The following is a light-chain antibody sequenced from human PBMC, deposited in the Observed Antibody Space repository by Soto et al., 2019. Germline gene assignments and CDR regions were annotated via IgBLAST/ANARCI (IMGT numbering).Light chain of an antibody. Sequence: SVLTQPASVSGSPGQSITISCTGTSSDVGSYNLVSWYQQHPGKAPKLMIYEVSKRPSGVSNRFSGSKSGNTASLTISGLQAEDEADYYCCSYAGSSTPVVFGGGTKVTVL. J-gene: IGLJ2*01. V-gene: IGLV2-23*02. CDR1: SSDVGSYNL. CDR3: CSYAGSSTPVV. CDR2: EVS.